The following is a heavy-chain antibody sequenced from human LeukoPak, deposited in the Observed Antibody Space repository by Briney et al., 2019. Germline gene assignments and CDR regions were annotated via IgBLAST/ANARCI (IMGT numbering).Heavy chain of an antibody. J-gene: IGHJ3*02. Sequence: SETLSLTCAVSTDSFSSHYWSWVRQPPGKGLEWIGYISYIGSTNYNPSLKSRVTISIDTSKNQFSLRLRSATAADTAVYYCARDLITVTKGFDIWGQGTMVSVSS. CDR3: ARDLITVTKGFDI. V-gene: IGHV4-59*11. CDR1: TDSFSSHY. D-gene: IGHD4-17*01. CDR2: ISYIGST.